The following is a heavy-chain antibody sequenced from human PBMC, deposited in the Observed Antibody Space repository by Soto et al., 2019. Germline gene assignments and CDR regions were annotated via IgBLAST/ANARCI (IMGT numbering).Heavy chain of an antibody. D-gene: IGHD2-2*01. CDR1: GFTFSSYA. Sequence: EVQLLESGGGLVHYGGSLRLSCAASGFTFSSYAMTWVRQAPGKGLEWVSSISASGYSTFYADSVKGRFTISRDNSKNTLFLRMNILRAEDTAVYYCAKGRVAPALPDHYYYMDVWGTGTTVTVSS. CDR3: AKGRVAPALPDHYYYMDV. V-gene: IGHV3-23*01. CDR2: ISASGYST. J-gene: IGHJ6*03.